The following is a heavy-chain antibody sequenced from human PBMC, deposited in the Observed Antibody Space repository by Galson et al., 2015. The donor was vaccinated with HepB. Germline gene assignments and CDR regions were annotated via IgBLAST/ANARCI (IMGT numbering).Heavy chain of an antibody. V-gene: IGHV1-69*13. J-gene: IGHJ6*03. Sequence: SVKVSCKASGGTFSSYAISWVRQAPGQGLEWMGGIIPIFGTANYAQKFQGRVTITADESTSTAYMELSSLRSEDTAVYYCARDYSPDSSGYYPDYYYMDVWGKGTTVTVSS. CDR2: IIPIFGTA. CDR3: ARDYSPDSSGYYPDYYYMDV. D-gene: IGHD3-22*01. CDR1: GGTFSSYA.